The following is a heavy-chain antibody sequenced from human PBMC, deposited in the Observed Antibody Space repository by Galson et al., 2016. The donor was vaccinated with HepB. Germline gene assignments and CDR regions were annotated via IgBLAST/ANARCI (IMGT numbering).Heavy chain of an antibody. CDR1: GFTLRTYD. V-gene: IGHV3-48*03. D-gene: IGHD4-17*01. J-gene: IGHJ4*02. CDR2: ISSSGVTI. Sequence: SLRLSCAASGFTLRTYDVNWVRQAPGRGLEWISQISSSGVTINYADSVKGRFTISRDNAENSVSLQMDSLRVEDTAVYYCARDLVYGDSVSWGQGTLVTVSS. CDR3: ARDLVYGDSVS.